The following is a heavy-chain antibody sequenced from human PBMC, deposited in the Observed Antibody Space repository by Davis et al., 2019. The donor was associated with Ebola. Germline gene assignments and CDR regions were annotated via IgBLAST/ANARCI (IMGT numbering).Heavy chain of an antibody. D-gene: IGHD3-22*01. CDR3: ARESYYYDSSGYYYDFDY. CDR1: GFTFSSYW. J-gene: IGHJ4*02. CDR2: IWYDGSNK. Sequence: GGSLRLSCAASGFTFSSYWMSWVRQAPGKGLEWVAVIWYDGSNKYYADSVKGRFTISRDNSKNTLYLQMNSLRAEDTAVYYCARESYYYDSSGYYYDFDYWGQGTLVTVSS. V-gene: IGHV3-33*08.